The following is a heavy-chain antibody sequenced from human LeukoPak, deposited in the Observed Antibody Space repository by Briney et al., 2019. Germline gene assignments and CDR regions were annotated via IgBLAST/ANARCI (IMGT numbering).Heavy chain of an antibody. CDR1: GYTFTCYA. J-gene: IGHJ3*02. CDR2: INAGTGNT. CDR3: ARYPVAGTSAFDI. D-gene: IGHD6-19*01. V-gene: IGHV1-3*01. Sequence: ASVKVSCKGSGYTFTCYAMHWVRQAPGQRGEWMGWINAGTGNTKYSQKFQSRVPITRDTSASTAYMKLSSLRSEDTAVYYCARYPVAGTSAFDIWGQGTTVTVSS.